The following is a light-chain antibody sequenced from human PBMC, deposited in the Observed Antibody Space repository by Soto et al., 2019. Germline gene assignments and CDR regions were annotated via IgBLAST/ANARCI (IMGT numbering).Light chain of an antibody. V-gene: IGKV1-39*01. Sequence: DIQMTQSPSSLSASVGDRVTITCRASQSISNYLNWYQQKPGKAPKLLIYAASTLESGVPSRFSGSRSGTDFTLTISSLQPEDFATYYCQQSYSIPLTFGGGTKVE. J-gene: IGKJ4*01. CDR2: AAS. CDR3: QQSYSIPLT. CDR1: QSISNY.